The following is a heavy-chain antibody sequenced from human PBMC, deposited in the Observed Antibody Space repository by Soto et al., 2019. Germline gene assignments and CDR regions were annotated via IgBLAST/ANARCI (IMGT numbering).Heavy chain of an antibody. CDR3: ARDGYCVSTTCYFLPDV. Sequence: EVPVVESGGGLVQPGGSLRLSCAASGFTFSRYGMNWVRQAPGKGLEWVAYISSSSSTIYYADSVKGRFTISRDNAKYSLYLQMNSLRDEDTAVYYCARDGYCVSTTCYFLPDVWGPGTTVTVSS. CDR2: ISSSSSTI. V-gene: IGHV3-48*02. J-gene: IGHJ6*02. D-gene: IGHD2-2*03. CDR1: GFTFSRYG.